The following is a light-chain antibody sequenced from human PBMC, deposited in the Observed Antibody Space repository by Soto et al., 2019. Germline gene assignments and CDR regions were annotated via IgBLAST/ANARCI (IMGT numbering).Light chain of an antibody. CDR1: QSISSW. Sequence: DIQMTQSPSTLSASVGDRVTITCRASQSISSWLAWYQQKPGKAPKLLIYDASSLESGVPSRFSGSGSGTEFTLTISSLQPDDFATYYCQQSGITFVGGTKVEIK. CDR3: QQSGIT. CDR2: DAS. V-gene: IGKV1-5*01. J-gene: IGKJ4*01.